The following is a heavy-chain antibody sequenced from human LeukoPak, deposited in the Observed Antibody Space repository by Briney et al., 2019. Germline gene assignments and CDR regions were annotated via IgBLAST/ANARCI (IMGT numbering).Heavy chain of an antibody. V-gene: IGHV4-59*11. Sequence: SETLSLTCTVSGGSISGHYWSWIRQPPGKRLEWIGNIYYTGSTNYNPSLKSRVTISVDTSKNQFSLKVTSVTAADTAVYYCERARNMAFDIWGQGTMVTVSS. J-gene: IGHJ3*02. CDR3: ERARNMAFDI. D-gene: IGHD4-11*01. CDR1: GGSISGHY. CDR2: IYYTGST.